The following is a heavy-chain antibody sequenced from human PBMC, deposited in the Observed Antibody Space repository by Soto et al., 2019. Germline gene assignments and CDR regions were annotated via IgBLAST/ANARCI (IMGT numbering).Heavy chain of an antibody. Sequence: SLTCTVSGGSISSCGYYWIWIRQHPGKGVGWIVYIYYSASTYYNPSLKSRVTISVDTSKNQFSLKLSSVTAAATAVYYCARAITMVRGVMAPYYYYGMDVWGQGTTVTVSS. CDR1: GGSISSCGYY. V-gene: IGHV4-31*03. D-gene: IGHD3-10*01. J-gene: IGHJ6*02. CDR2: IYYSAST. CDR3: ARAITMVRGVMAPYYYYGMDV.